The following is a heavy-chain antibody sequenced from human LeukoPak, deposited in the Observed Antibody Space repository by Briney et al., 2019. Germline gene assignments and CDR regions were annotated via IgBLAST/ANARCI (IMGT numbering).Heavy chain of an antibody. V-gene: IGHV3-7*01. Sequence: GGSLRLSCAASGFSLSTYWMSWLRQTRGEGREGVANIKEDGSKDYYVHSVKGRFTISRDNAKNSLYLQMNSLRVEGSAVYYCARDAGGYHSWRQGTLVTVPS. CDR3: ARDAGGYHS. CDR2: IKEDGSKD. D-gene: IGHD5-12*01. J-gene: IGHJ4*02. CDR1: GFSLSTYW.